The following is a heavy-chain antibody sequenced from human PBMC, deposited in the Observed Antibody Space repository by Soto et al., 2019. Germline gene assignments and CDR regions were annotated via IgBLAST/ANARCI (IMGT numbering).Heavy chain of an antibody. D-gene: IGHD3-10*01. Sequence: EVQLVESGGGLVQSGRSQRLSCAASGFRFEDYGMHWVRQAPGKGLEWVSSISWNSRNIAYADSVKGRFTVSRDNAKNSLYLDMNRLRPEDTALYYCAKDISRYQLVLITEGMDVWGQGTTVTVSS. CDR2: ISWNSRNI. J-gene: IGHJ6*02. CDR1: GFRFEDYG. CDR3: AKDISRYQLVLITEGMDV. V-gene: IGHV3-9*01.